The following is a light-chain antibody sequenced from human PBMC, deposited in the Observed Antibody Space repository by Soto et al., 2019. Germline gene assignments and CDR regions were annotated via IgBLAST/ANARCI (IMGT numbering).Light chain of an antibody. V-gene: IGKV3-20*01. J-gene: IGKJ1*01. CDR2: GAS. Sequence: EIVLTQSPGTLSFSPVERATLFCRATQSVSSSYLAGYQQKPGQAPRPLIYGASSRAIGIPDRFSGSGSGTDFTLTISRLEPEDFAVYYCQQYGSSPWTFGQGTKVDIK. CDR3: QQYGSSPWT. CDR1: QSVSSSY.